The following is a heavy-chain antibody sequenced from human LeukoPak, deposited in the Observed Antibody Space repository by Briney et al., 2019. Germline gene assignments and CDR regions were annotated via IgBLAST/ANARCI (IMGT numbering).Heavy chain of an antibody. CDR1: GFTVSSNY. CDR3: AREEVSYGQGNYYYYYYMDV. V-gene: IGHV3-66*01. D-gene: IGHD5-18*01. Sequence: PGGSLRLSCAASGFTVSSNYMSWVRQAPGKGLEWVSVIYSGGSTYYADSVKGRFTISRDNSKSTLYLQMNSLRAEDTAVYYCAREEVSYGQGNYYYYYYMDVWGKGTTVTISS. J-gene: IGHJ6*03. CDR2: IYSGGST.